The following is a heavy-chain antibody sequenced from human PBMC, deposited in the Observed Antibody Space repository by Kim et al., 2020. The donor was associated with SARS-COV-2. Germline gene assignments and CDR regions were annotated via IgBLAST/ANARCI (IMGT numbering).Heavy chain of an antibody. J-gene: IGHJ6*02. CDR3: VRDAINYYGMDV. V-gene: IGHV3-21*01. CDR1: GFMFKNYS. CDR2: ISTSSSYI. Sequence: GGSLRLSCAASGFMFKNYSMNWVRQAPGKGLEWVSSISTSSSYIYYADSVKGRFTISRDNAKNSLYLQMNSLRAEDTTVYYCVRDAINYYGMDVCGQGPT.